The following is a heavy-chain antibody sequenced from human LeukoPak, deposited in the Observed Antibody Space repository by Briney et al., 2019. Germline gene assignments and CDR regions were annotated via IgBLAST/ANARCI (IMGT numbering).Heavy chain of an antibody. J-gene: IGHJ4*02. V-gene: IGHV3-7*01. D-gene: IGHD6-19*01. CDR1: GFTLSSYW. Sequence: GGSLTLSCAVSGFTLSSYWMSWVRQAAGKGLEWVADIKQDGSEKYYVDSVKGRFTSSRDHAKNSLYLQMNSLRAEDTAVYYCVSRGIAVAGTGYFDYWGQGTLVTVSS. CDR3: VSRGIAVAGTGYFDY. CDR2: IKQDGSEK.